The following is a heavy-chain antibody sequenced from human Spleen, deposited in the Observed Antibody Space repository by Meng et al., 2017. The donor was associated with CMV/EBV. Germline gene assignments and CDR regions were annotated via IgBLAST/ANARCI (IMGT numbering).Heavy chain of an antibody. CDR3: ARGAVTTHRYYYYGMDV. Sequence: SETLSLTCTVSGGSISSSSYYWGWIRQPPGKGLEWIGSIYYSGSTYYNPSLKSRVTISVDTSKNQFSLKLSSVIAADTAVYYCARGAVTTHRYYYYGMDVWGQGTTVTVSS. J-gene: IGHJ6*02. CDR1: GGSISSSSYY. CDR2: IYYSGST. V-gene: IGHV4-39*07. D-gene: IGHD4-17*01.